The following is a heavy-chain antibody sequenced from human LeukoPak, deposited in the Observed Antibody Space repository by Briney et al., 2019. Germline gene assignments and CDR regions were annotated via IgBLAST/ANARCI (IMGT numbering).Heavy chain of an antibody. CDR3: ATDFNWANWFDP. J-gene: IGHJ5*02. Sequence: GASVKVSCKASGGTFSSYAISWVRQAPGQGLEWMGRIIPILGIANYAQKFQGRVTITADKSTSTAYMELSSLRSEDTAVYYCATDFNWANWFDPWGQGTLVTVSS. V-gene: IGHV1-69*04. CDR2: IIPILGIA. D-gene: IGHD7-27*01. CDR1: GGTFSSYA.